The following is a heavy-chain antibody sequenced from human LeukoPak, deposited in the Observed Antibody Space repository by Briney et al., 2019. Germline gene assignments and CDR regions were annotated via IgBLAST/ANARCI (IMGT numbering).Heavy chain of an antibody. CDR3: ARRVGSTTGRFDY. Sequence: GGSLRLSCAASGFTFSNYAMSWVRQAPGKGLEWVSAISGSGGNTNYADSVRGRFTISRDKSKNTLYLQMNSLRAEDTAVYHCARRVGSTTGRFDYWGQGTLVTVSS. D-gene: IGHD1-26*01. V-gene: IGHV3-23*01. J-gene: IGHJ4*02. CDR1: GFTFSNYA. CDR2: ISGSGGNT.